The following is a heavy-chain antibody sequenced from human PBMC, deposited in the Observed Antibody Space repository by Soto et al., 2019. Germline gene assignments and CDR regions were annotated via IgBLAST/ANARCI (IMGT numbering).Heavy chain of an antibody. V-gene: IGHV1-69*06. CDR1: RASLRSYA. D-gene: IGHD2-2*02. CDR3: ARGYCSSTSCYSRFDYYYYGMDV. CDR2: IIPIFGTA. Sequence: SAKVSCPASRASLRSYAVSLLRQDPGQGREWMGGIIPIFGTANYAQKFQGRVTITADKSTSTAYMELSSLRSEDTAVYYCARGYCSSTSCYSRFDYYYYGMDVWGQGTTVTVSS. J-gene: IGHJ6*02.